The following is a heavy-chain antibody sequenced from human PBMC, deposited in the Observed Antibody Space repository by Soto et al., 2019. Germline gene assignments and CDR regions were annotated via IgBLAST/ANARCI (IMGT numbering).Heavy chain of an antibody. CDR3: ARGDPLLWFGEKVYYGMDV. D-gene: IGHD3-10*01. Sequence: QVQLQESGPGLVKPSETLSLTCTVSGGSISSYYWSWIRQPPGKGLEGIGYIYYSGSTNYNPSLKSRVTISVDTPKNQFILKLSSVTAADTAVYYCARGDPLLWFGEKVYYGMDVWGQGTTVTVSS. J-gene: IGHJ6*02. V-gene: IGHV4-59*01. CDR2: IYYSGST. CDR1: GGSISSYY.